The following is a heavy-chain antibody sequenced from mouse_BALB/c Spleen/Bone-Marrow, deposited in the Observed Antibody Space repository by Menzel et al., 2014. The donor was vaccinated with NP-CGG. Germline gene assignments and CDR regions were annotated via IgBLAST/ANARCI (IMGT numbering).Heavy chain of an antibody. CDR2: IDPSNSET. CDR3: ARLDGNYRNYFDY. CDR1: GYNFNSYW. Sequence: QVQLQQPGPELVRPGASVKMSCKASGYNFNSYWTHWVKQRPEQGLEWIGMIDPSNSETRLTPKFRDKATLNVDKSSNTAYMQLSSLTSEESAVYYCARLDGNYRNYFDYWGQGTSLTVSS. D-gene: IGHD2-1*01. J-gene: IGHJ2*02. V-gene: IGHV1S127*01.